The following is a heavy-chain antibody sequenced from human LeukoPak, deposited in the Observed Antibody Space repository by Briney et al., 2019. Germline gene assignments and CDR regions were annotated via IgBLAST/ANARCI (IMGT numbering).Heavy chain of an antibody. V-gene: IGHV3-23*01. CDR1: GFTFSSYA. D-gene: IGHD3-10*01. CDR3: AKDSHGSGSYYNLNWFDP. Sequence: GVSLRLSCAASGFTFSSYAMSWVRQAPGKGLEWVSAISGSGGSTYYADSVKGRFTISRDNSKNTLYLQMNSLRAEDTAVYYCAKDSHGSGSYYNLNWFDPWGQGALVTVSS. CDR2: ISGSGGST. J-gene: IGHJ5*02.